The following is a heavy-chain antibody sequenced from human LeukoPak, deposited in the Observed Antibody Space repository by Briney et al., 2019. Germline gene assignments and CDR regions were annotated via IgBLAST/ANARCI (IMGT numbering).Heavy chain of an antibody. CDR3: ARETLDAFDI. V-gene: IGHV3-33*01. CDR2: IWYDGSNK. CDR1: GFTFSVYG. Sequence: GGSLRLSCAASGFTFSVYGMHWVRQAPGKGLEWVAVIWYDGSNKYYADSVKGRLTISRDNSKNTLYLQMNSLRAEDTAGYYCARETLDAFDIWGQGTMVTVSS. J-gene: IGHJ3*02.